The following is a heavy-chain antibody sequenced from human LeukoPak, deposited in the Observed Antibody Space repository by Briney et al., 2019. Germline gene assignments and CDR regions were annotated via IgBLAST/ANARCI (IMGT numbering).Heavy chain of an antibody. CDR3: AREEPLYDSSGYYRKRVSGFDY. Sequence: GASVKVSCKASGYTFTSYGISWVRQAPGQGLEWMGWISAYNGNTNYAQKLQGRVTMTTDTSTSTAYMELRSLRSDDTAVYYCAREEPLYDSSGYYRKRVSGFDYWGQGTLVTVSS. V-gene: IGHV1-18*01. CDR2: ISAYNGNT. D-gene: IGHD3-22*01. CDR1: GYTFTSYG. J-gene: IGHJ4*02.